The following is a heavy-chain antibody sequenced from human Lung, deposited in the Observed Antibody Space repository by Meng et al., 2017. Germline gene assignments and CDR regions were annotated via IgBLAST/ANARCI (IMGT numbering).Heavy chain of an antibody. Sequence: ASVQVSCKASGYTFPDYWLHWVRRAPGQGLEWMGRINPKSGDTHYAQRLQGRVTMTGDTSISTAYMELSGLRSDDTAMYYCARDEDISAAGKLFGDYWGQGTLVTVSS. CDR3: ARDEDISAAGKLFGDY. V-gene: IGHV1-2*06. CDR2: INPKSGDT. J-gene: IGHJ4*02. D-gene: IGHD6-13*01. CDR1: GYTFPDYW.